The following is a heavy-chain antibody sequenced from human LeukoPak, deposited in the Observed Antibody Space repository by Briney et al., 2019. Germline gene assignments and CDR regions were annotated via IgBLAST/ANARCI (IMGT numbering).Heavy chain of an antibody. Sequence: GGSLRLSCAASGFTFSSYSMNWVRQAPGKGLEWVSSISTSGTYIYYADSVKARFTISRDNAKNSLYLQMNSLRAEDTAVYYCARVRSGVVTAIFDYWGQGTLVTVSS. CDR2: ISTSGTYI. CDR1: GFTFSSYS. V-gene: IGHV3-21*01. CDR3: ARVRSGVVTAIFDY. J-gene: IGHJ4*02. D-gene: IGHD2-21*02.